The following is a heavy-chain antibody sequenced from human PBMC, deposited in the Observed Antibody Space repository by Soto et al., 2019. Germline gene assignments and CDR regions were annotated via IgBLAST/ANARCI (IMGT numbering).Heavy chain of an antibody. V-gene: IGHV1-18*01. D-gene: IGHD6-19*01. J-gene: IGHJ3*02. CDR3: ARTYSSGWYAFDI. Sequence: RASVKVSCKASGYTFTSYGISWVRQAPGQGLEWMGWISAYNGNTNYAQKLQGRVTMTTDTSTSTVYMELRSLRSDDTAVYYCARTYSSGWYAFDIWGQGTMVTVSS. CDR2: ISAYNGNT. CDR1: GYTFTSYG.